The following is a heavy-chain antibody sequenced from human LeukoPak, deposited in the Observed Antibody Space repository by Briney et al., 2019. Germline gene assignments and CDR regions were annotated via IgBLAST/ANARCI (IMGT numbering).Heavy chain of an antibody. V-gene: IGHV3-23*01. J-gene: IGHJ4*02. D-gene: IGHD3-16*02. Sequence: QTGGSLRLSCAASGFTFSSYAMSWVRQAPGKGLEWVSAIRGSGGSTYYADSVKGRFTISRDNSKNTLYLQINSLRAVDTAVYYCAKDEEYYDYVWGSYRHNYFDYWGQGTLVTVSS. CDR3: AKDEEYYDYVWGSYRHNYFDY. CDR2: IRGSGGST. CDR1: GFTFSSYA.